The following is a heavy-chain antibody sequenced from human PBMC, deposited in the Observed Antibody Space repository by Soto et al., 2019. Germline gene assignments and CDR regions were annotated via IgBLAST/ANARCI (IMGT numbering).Heavy chain of an antibody. D-gene: IGHD3-16*02. CDR2: IYYSGST. CDR3: AREPRIMITFGGVIAPYFDY. J-gene: IGHJ4*02. Sequence: QVQLQESGPGLVKPSQTLSLTCTVSGGSISSGDYYWSWIRQPPGKGLEWIGYIYYSGSTYYNPSLKRRVTISVDTSKNQFSLKLSSVTAADTAVYYCAREPRIMITFGGVIAPYFDYWGQGTLVTVSS. V-gene: IGHV4-30-4*01. CDR1: GGSISSGDYY.